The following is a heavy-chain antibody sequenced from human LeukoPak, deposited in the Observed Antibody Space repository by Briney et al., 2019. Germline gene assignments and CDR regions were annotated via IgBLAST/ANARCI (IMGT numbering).Heavy chain of an antibody. Sequence: GESLKISCKGSGYSFTSYWIIWVRQMPGKGLEWMGKIDPSDSYTNYSPSFQGHVTMSADKSISTAYLQWSSLKASDTAMYYCARQEQYHNYEYYYYATDVWGQGTTVTVSS. D-gene: IGHD2-2*01. CDR1: GYSFTSYW. CDR3: ARQEQYHNYEYYYYATDV. V-gene: IGHV5-10-1*01. CDR2: IDPSDSYT. J-gene: IGHJ6*02.